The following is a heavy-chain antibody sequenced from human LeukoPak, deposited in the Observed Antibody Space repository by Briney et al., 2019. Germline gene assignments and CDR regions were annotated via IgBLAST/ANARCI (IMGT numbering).Heavy chain of an antibody. CDR3: ARGGGTYYGVDV. CDR2: IYYSGIT. CDR1: GGSISRYY. D-gene: IGHD1/OR15-1a*01. J-gene: IGHJ6*02. Sequence: SETLSLTCSVSGGSISRYYWSWIRQPPGKGLEWIGYIYYSGITNYDTTYNPSLRSRVTISVDRSENQFSLKLSSVTAADTAVYYCARGGGTYYGVDVWGQGTTVTVSS. V-gene: IGHV4-59*01.